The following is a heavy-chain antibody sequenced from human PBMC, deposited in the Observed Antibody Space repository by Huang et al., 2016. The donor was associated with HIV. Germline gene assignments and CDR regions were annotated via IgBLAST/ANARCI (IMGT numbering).Heavy chain of an antibody. CDR2: IKHSGRT. J-gene: IGHJ4*02. CDR3: ARGNFDWLHY. D-gene: IGHD3-9*01. CDR1: GGSFSGYY. Sequence: QVQLQQWGAGLLKPSETLSLTCAVYGGSFSGYYWSWIRQPPGKGLEWIGEIKHSGRTNNNPSRKSRVTISVDTSKNQFSLKLSAVTAADTAVYYCARGNFDWLHYWGQGTLVTVSS. V-gene: IGHV4-34*01.